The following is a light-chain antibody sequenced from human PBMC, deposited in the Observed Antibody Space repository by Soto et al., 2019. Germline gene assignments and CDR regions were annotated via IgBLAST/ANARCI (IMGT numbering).Light chain of an antibody. Sequence: EIVLTQSPATLSLSPGERATLSCRASQSVSSYLAWYQQKPGQAPRLLIYDASNRATGIPARFSGSGSGTYFTLTISSLEPEDVAIYYCQQRSNWPPVTFGGGTKVEIK. CDR2: DAS. J-gene: IGKJ4*01. CDR3: QQRSNWPPVT. CDR1: QSVSSY. V-gene: IGKV3-11*01.